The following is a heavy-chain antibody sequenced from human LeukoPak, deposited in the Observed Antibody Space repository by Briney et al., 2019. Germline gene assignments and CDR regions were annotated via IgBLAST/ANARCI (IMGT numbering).Heavy chain of an antibody. Sequence: GGSLRLSCAASGFTFSNYGMHWIRQAPGKGLEWVSYISSSSSYTNYADSVKGRFTISRDNAKNPLYLQMNSLRAEDTAVYYCAREEGSYRRFDYWGQGTLVTVSS. V-gene: IGHV3-11*05. CDR3: AREEGSYRRFDY. D-gene: IGHD3-16*02. CDR2: ISSSSSYT. J-gene: IGHJ4*02. CDR1: GFTFSNYG.